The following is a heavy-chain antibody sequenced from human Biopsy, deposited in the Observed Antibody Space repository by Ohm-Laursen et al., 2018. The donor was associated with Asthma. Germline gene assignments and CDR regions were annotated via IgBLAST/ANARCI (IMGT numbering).Heavy chain of an antibody. J-gene: IGHJ5*02. CDR3: ARAAITGIRGWFDP. Sequence: TLSLTCTVYGGYLTGHYWNWIRQPPGKGLEWIGEIDQSGYTNYNPSLKSRVTISADTSKNQFHLNLSSVTAADTAAFFWARAAITGIRGWFDPGAREPRSPSPQ. CDR1: GGYLTGHY. V-gene: IGHV4-34*01. CDR2: IDQSGYT. D-gene: IGHD1-20*01.